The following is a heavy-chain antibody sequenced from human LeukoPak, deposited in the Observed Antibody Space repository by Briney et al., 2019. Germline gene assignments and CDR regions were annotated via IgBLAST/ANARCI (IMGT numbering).Heavy chain of an antibody. V-gene: IGHV4-30-4*01. D-gene: IGHD3-9*01. CDR3: AREDFDPHYFDY. CDR2: IYYSGST. J-gene: IGHJ4*02. CDR1: GGSISSGDYY. Sequence: SQTLSLTCTVSGGSISSGDYYWSWIRQPPGKGLEWIGYIYYSGSTYYNPSLKSRVTISVDTSKNQFSLKLSSVTAADTAVYYCAREDFDPHYFDYWGQGTLVTVSS.